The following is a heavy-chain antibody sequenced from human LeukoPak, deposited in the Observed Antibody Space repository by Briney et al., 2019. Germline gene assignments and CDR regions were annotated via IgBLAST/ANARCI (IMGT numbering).Heavy chain of an antibody. CDR3: AKMGASSGYSPIDY. D-gene: IGHD3-22*01. J-gene: IGHJ4*02. Sequence: GASVKVSFKTSGYSFTIYGFSWVRQAPGQGLEWMGWISAYDGNTNYAQKVQGRVTMTTDSSTSTAYMELRSLRSDDTAVYYCAKMGASSGYSPIDYWGQGTLVTVSA. CDR1: GYSFTIYG. V-gene: IGHV1-18*01. CDR2: ISAYDGNT.